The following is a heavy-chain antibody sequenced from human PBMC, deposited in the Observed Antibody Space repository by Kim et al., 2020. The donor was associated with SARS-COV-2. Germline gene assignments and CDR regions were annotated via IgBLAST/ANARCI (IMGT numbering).Heavy chain of an antibody. J-gene: IGHJ4*02. Sequence: SETLSLTCTVSGGSISNYYWSWIRQPPGKGLEWIGYIYYSGRTNYNPSLKSRVTISVDTSKNQFSLKLSSVTAADTAVYYCARALEPYHDYIWGSSPYYSDYWGQGTLVTVSS. CDR2: IYYSGRT. D-gene: IGHD3-16*01. CDR1: GGSISNYY. CDR3: ARALEPYHDYIWGSSPYYSDY. V-gene: IGHV4-59*13.